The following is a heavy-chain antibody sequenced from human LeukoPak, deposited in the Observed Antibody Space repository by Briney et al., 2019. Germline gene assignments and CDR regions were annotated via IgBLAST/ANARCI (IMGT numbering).Heavy chain of an antibody. CDR1: GYTFTGYY. D-gene: IGHD2-15*01. CDR2: INPNSGGT. Sequence: ASVKVSCKASGYTFTGYYMHWVRQAPGQGLEWMGWINPNSGGTNYAQKFQGRVTMTRDTSISTAYMELSRLRSDDTAVYYCARQFKIAVGYYYYYMDVWGKGTTVTISS. J-gene: IGHJ6*03. V-gene: IGHV1-2*02. CDR3: ARQFKIAVGYYYYYMDV.